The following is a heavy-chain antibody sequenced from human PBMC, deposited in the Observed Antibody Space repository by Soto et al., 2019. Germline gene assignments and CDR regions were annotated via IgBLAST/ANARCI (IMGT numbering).Heavy chain of an antibody. CDR1: GFTYSSYS. J-gene: IGHJ5*02. Sequence: EVQLVESGGGLVQPGGSLRLSCAASGFTYSSYSMNWVRQAPGKGLEWVSYISSSSSTIYYADSVKGRFTIFRDNAKNSLYLQMNSLRAEDTAVYYCARGAYLNWFDPWGQGTLVTVSS. CDR3: ARGAYLNWFDP. V-gene: IGHV3-48*01. CDR2: ISSSSSTI.